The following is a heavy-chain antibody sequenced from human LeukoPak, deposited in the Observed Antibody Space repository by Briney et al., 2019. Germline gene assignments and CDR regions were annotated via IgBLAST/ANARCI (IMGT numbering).Heavy chain of an antibody. Sequence: SETLSLTCAVSGGSISSFYWSWIRQPPGKGLEWIAYMSYSGSTNYNPSLKSRVTISLDTSKNQFSLKLTSVTAADTAVYYCPRDSGYYDSSGYYALNYFDYWGQGALVTVSS. V-gene: IGHV4-59*01. D-gene: IGHD3-22*01. CDR3: PRDSGYYDSSGYYALNYFDY. CDR1: GGSISSFY. CDR2: MSYSGST. J-gene: IGHJ4*02.